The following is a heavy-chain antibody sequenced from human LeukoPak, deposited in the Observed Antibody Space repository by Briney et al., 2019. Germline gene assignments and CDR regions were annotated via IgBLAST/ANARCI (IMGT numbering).Heavy chain of an antibody. CDR1: GFTFSSYW. CDR3: AKDMRFGYSSSWSIDY. J-gene: IGHJ4*02. V-gene: IGHV3-7*03. CDR2: IKQDGSEK. D-gene: IGHD6-13*01. Sequence: GSLRPSCAASGFTFSSYWMSWVRQAPGKGLEWVANIKQDGSEKYYVESVKGRFTISRDNAKNSLYLQMNSLRAEDTALYYCAKDMRFGYSSSWSIDYWGQGTLVTVSS.